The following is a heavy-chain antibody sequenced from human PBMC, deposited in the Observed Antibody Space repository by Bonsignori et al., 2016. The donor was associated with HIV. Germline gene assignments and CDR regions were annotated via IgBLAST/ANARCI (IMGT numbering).Heavy chain of an antibody. J-gene: IGHJ3*02. Sequence: GGSLRLSCAASGFTVSSNYMSWVRQAPGKGLEWVSVIYSGGSTYYADSVKGRFTISRDNSKNTLYLQMNSLRAEDTAVYYCARGWGGVIDAFDIWGQGTMVTVSS. CDR2: IYSGGST. V-gene: IGHV3-66*01. CDR1: GFTVSSNY. CDR3: ARGWGGVIDAFDI. D-gene: IGHD3-16*01.